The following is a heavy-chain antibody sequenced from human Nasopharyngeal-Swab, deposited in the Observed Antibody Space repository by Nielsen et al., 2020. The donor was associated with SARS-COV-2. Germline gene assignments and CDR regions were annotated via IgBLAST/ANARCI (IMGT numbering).Heavy chain of an antibody. Sequence: VRQAPGKGLEWVAVISYGGSNKYYADSVKGRFTISRDNSKNTLYLQMNSLRAEDTAVYYCAKVLAVAGTGDYWGQGTLVTVSS. J-gene: IGHJ4*02. CDR2: ISYGGSNK. CDR3: AKVLAVAGTGDY. V-gene: IGHV3-30*18. D-gene: IGHD6-19*01.